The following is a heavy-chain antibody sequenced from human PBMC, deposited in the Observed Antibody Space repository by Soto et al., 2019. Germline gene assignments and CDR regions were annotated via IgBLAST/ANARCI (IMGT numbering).Heavy chain of an antibody. J-gene: IGHJ4*02. D-gene: IGHD3-9*01. CDR2: ISAYNGNT. CDR3: AREASDYDILTGYFSYYFDY. Sequence: QVQLVQSGAEVKKPGASVKVSCKASGYTFTSYGISWVRQAPGQGLEWMGWISAYNGNTNYAQKLQGRVTMTTDTSTGTAYMELRSLRSDDTAGYFCAREASDYDILTGYFSYYFDYWGQGTLVTVSS. CDR1: GYTFTSYG. V-gene: IGHV1-18*01.